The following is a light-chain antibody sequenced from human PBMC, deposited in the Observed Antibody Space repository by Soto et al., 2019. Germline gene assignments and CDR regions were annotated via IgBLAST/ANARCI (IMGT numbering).Light chain of an antibody. CDR1: QSVSSN. CDR2: GAS. V-gene: IGKV3-15*01. J-gene: IGKJ5*01. CDR3: QQRSNWPIT. Sequence: EILMTQSPSTLSVSPGERATLSCRASQSVSSNLAWYQQKPGQAPRLLIYGASTRATGIPARFSGSGSGTDFTLTISSLEPEDFEVYYCQQRSNWPITFGQGTRLEIK.